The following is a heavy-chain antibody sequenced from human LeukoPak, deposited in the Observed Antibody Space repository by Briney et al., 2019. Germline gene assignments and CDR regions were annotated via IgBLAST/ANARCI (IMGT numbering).Heavy chain of an antibody. Sequence: GGSLRLSCTASGFTFSTYGMHWVRQAPGKGLEWVSSISSSSSYIYYADSVKGRFTISRDNAKNSLYLQMNSLRAEDTAVYYCARSSGETYYMDVWGKGTTVTISS. CDR1: GFTFSTYG. CDR3: ARSSGETYYMDV. D-gene: IGHD2-21*01. CDR2: ISSSSSYI. V-gene: IGHV3-21*01. J-gene: IGHJ6*03.